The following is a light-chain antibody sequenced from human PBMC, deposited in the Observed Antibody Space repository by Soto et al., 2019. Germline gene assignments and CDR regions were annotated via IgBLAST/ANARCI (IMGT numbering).Light chain of an antibody. CDR2: WGS. CDR3: MQAVQPPPYT. Sequence: DIVMTQSPLSLPVTPGEPASISCRSSQSLLHSNGYNYLVWYLQKPGQSPQLLIYWGSNRASGVPDRFSGSVSGTDFTLKISSVEAEDVGVYYCMQAVQPPPYTFGQGTKLEIK. J-gene: IGKJ2*01. V-gene: IGKV2-28*01. CDR1: QSLLHSNGYNY.